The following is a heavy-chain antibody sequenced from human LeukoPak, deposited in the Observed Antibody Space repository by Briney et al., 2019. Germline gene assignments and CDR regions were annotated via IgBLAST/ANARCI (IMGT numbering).Heavy chain of an antibody. CDR1: GGSISSYY. V-gene: IGHV4-4*07. J-gene: IGHJ4*02. D-gene: IGHD3-22*01. CDR2: IYPSGST. CDR3: ARESWGYDGSGYLFYFDY. Sequence: SDPLSLTCTVSGGSISSYYWSWIRQPAGEGLEWLERIYPSGSTNYNPSLKSRVTISVDKSKNQFSLKLSSVTAADTAVYYCARESWGYDGSGYLFYFDYWGQGTLVTVSS.